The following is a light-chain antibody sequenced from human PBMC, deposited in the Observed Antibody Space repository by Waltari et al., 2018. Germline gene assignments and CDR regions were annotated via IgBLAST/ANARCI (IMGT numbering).Light chain of an antibody. J-gene: IGLJ1*01. CDR3: SAWDSSLSGYV. Sequence: QAGLTPPPSVSKDMRKTATLTWPGNINKLSNKAQHLLQPHQGNPPKLLAYRNKNRPSGIPERFSASRSGNTAFLTITALQPEDEADYYCSAWDSSLSGYVFGTGTRLTVL. CDR2: RNK. V-gene: IGLV10-54*04. CDR1: INKLSNKA.